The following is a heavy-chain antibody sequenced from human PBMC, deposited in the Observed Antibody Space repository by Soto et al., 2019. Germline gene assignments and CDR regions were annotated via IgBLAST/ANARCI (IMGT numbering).Heavy chain of an antibody. CDR3: ARDLGDFWSGYYPTVDYYYGMDV. CDR1: GGTFSSYA. Sequence: QVQLVQSGAEVKKPGSSVKVSCKASGGTFSSYAISWVRQAPGQGLEWMGGIIPIFGTANYAQKFQGRVTITADEATSTAYMELSSLRSEDTAVYYCARDLGDFWSGYYPTVDYYYGMDVWGQGTTVTVSS. D-gene: IGHD3-3*01. V-gene: IGHV1-69*01. CDR2: IIPIFGTA. J-gene: IGHJ6*02.